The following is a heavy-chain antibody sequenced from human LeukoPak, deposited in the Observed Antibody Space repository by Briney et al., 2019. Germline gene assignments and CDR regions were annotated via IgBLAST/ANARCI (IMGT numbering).Heavy chain of an antibody. CDR1: GFTFSSYA. CDR2: ISYDGSYK. V-gene: IGHV3-30*04. Sequence: PGGSLRLSCAASGFTFSSYAMHWVRQAPGKGLEWVAVISYDGSYKYYADSVKGRFTISRDNAKNSLYLQMNSLRAEDMALYYCAKGGGGRLIYYYYMDVWGKGTTVTVSS. CDR3: AKGGGGRLIYYYYMDV. J-gene: IGHJ6*03. D-gene: IGHD3-16*01.